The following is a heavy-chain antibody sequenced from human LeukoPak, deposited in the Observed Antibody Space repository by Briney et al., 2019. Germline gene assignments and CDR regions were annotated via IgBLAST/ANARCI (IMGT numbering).Heavy chain of an antibody. D-gene: IGHD3-10*01. J-gene: IGHJ3*02. V-gene: IGHV3-33*01. CDR1: GFTFSTNG. CDR2: IGQDGNNK. Sequence: PGGSLRLSCAASGFTFSTNGVHWVRQAPGKGLEWVALIGQDGNNKYYADPVKGRFTISRDNSKNTVYLQMNSLSAEDTAVYYCARDNVGTYVSPVRGVVGTFDIWGQGTMVTVS. CDR3: ARDNVGTYVSPVRGVVGTFDI.